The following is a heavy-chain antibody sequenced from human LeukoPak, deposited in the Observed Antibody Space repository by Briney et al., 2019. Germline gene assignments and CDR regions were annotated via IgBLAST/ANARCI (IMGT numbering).Heavy chain of an antibody. CDR2: ISYDGSNK. V-gene: IGHV3-30*18. Sequence: GGSLRLSCAASGLTLSSYGMHWVRQAPGKGLEWVAVISYDGSNKYYADSVKGRFTISRDNSKNTLYLQMNSLRAEDTAVYYCANEDCSSTSCPPLDAFDIWGQGTMVTVSS. CDR3: ANEDCSSTSCPPLDAFDI. D-gene: IGHD2-2*01. J-gene: IGHJ3*02. CDR1: GLTLSSYG.